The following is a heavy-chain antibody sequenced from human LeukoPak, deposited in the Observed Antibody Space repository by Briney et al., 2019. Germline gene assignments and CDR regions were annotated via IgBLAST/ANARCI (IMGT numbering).Heavy chain of an antibody. J-gene: IGHJ4*02. CDR2: IYYSGST. CDR1: GGSISSYY. V-gene: IGHV4-59*01. Sequence: SETLSLTCTVSGGSISSYYWSWIRQPPGKGLEWIGYIYYSGSTNYNPSLKSRVTISVDTSKNQFSLKLSSVTAADTAVYYCAREIAEAYYYGSGSYYNAFDYWGQGTLVTVSS. D-gene: IGHD3-10*01. CDR3: AREIAEAYYYGSGSYYNAFDY.